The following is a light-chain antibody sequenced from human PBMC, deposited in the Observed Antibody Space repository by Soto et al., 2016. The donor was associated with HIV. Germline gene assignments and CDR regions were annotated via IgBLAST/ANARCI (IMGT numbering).Light chain of an antibody. V-gene: IGKV1D-16*01. CDR1: QDIGSW. CDR3: QQYNTFPLS. J-gene: IGKJ4*01. Sequence: DIQLTQSPSALSASAGDRVTISCRASQDIGSWLAWYQQKPGKAPKLLIYAASTLRGDPFRFSGSGSGIDFTLTISSLQPEDSATYFCQQYNTFPLSFGGGTQGGDQT. CDR2: AAS.